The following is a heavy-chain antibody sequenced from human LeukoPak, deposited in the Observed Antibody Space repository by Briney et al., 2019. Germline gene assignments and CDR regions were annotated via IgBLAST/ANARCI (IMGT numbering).Heavy chain of an antibody. Sequence: GGSLRLSCAASGFTFSSYSMNWVRQAPGKGLEWVSSISSSSSYIYYADSVKGRFTISRDNAKNSLYLQMNSLRAEDTAVYYCARDGHVLRFLEWLHDAFDIWGQGTMVTVSS. CDR1: GFTFSSYS. J-gene: IGHJ3*02. V-gene: IGHV3-21*01. CDR2: ISSSSSYI. D-gene: IGHD3-3*01. CDR3: ARDGHVLRFLEWLHDAFDI.